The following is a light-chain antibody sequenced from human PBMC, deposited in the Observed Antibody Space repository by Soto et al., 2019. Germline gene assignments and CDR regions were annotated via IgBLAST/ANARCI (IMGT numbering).Light chain of an antibody. CDR1: QSVNNNY. J-gene: IGKJ4*01. CDR2: GAS. Sequence: EIVLTQSPGTLSLSPGERATLSCRASQSVNNNYLAWYQRKPGQAPRLLIYGASSRAPGIPDRFSGSGSGTVFTLSISRLEPEDFAGYFCQQYGGSHPTFGGGTKVEI. CDR3: QQYGGSHPT. V-gene: IGKV3-20*01.